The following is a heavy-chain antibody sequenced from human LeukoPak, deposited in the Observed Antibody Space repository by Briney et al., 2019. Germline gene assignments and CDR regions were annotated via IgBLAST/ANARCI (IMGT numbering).Heavy chain of an antibody. J-gene: IGHJ3*02. CDR1: GFTFDDYA. CDR2: ISWNSGSI. D-gene: IGHD3-9*01. V-gene: IGHV3-9*01. Sequence: GRSLRLSCAASGFTFDDYAMHWVRQAPGKGLEWVSGISWNSGSIGYADSVKGRFPISRDNAKNSLYLQMNSLRAEDTALYYCAKDIGYYDILTGYSEAFDIWGQGTMVTVSS. CDR3: AKDIGYYDILTGYSEAFDI.